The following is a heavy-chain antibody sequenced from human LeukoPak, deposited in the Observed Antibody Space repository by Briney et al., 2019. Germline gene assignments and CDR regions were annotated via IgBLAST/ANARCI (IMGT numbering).Heavy chain of an antibody. CDR3: ARCDDSRGYQLDY. V-gene: IGHV4-30-2*01. CDR1: GAFISSGGFY. Sequence: SQTLSLTCTVSGAFISSGGFYWSWLRQPPGKGLEWIGYIYHSGKAYYNPSLESRVTISVDRSKNHFSLNLNSVTAADTAVYYCARCDDSRGYQLDYWGQGTLVTVSS. CDR2: IYHSGKA. D-gene: IGHD3-22*01. J-gene: IGHJ4*02.